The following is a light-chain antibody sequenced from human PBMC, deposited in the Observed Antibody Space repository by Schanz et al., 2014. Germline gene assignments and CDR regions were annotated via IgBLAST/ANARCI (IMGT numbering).Light chain of an antibody. CDR1: SSDVGDYNY. Sequence: QSALTQPPSASGSPGQSVTISCTGTSSDVGDYNYVSWYQQHPGKAPKLMIYEGSKRPSGVSNRISGSKSGNTASLTISGVQAEDEADYYCCSYAGSSTWVFGGGTKLTVL. V-gene: IGLV2-23*01. CDR2: EGS. CDR3: CSYAGSSTWV. J-gene: IGLJ3*02.